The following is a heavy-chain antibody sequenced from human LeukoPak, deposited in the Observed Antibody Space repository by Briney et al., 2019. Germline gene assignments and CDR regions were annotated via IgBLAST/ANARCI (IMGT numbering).Heavy chain of an antibody. V-gene: IGHV4-30-4*08. CDR1: RGSISSSDYY. D-gene: IGHD6-6*01. Sequence: SETLSLTCTVSRGSISSSDYYWNWIRQPPGKGLEWIGYIYYSGNTYYNPSLKSRFTISVDTSKNQFSLKLSSVTAADTAVYYCARGLAGGRYSSSGSFFDYWGQGILVTVSS. CDR3: ARGLAGGRYSSSGSFFDY. CDR2: IYYSGNT. J-gene: IGHJ4*02.